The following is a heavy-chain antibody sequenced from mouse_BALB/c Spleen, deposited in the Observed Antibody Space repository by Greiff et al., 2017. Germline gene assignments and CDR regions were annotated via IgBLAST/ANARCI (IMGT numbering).Heavy chain of an antibody. J-gene: IGHJ3*01. CDR1: GYTFTSYW. CDR2: INPSTGYT. D-gene: IGHD2-1*01. CDR3: ARRGNYEDWFAY. Sequence: QVQLQQSGAELAKPGASVKMSCKASGYTFTSYWMHWVKQRPGQGLEWIGYINPSTGYTEYNQKFKDKATLTADKSSSTAYMQLSSLTSEDSAVYYCARRGNYEDWFAYWGQGTLVTVSA. V-gene: IGHV1-7*01.